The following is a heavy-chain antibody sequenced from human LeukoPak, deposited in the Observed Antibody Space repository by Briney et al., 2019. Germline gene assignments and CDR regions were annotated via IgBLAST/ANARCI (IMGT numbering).Heavy chain of an antibody. CDR1: GFTFSSYS. J-gene: IGHJ4*02. Sequence: QPGGSLRLSCAASGFTFSSYSMNWVRQAPGKGLEWVSYISSSSSTIYYADSVKGRFTISRDNAKNSLYLQMNSLRAEDTAVYYCAKERDVLRFLEWLSPKFDYWGQGTLVTVSS. D-gene: IGHD3-3*01. CDR3: AKERDVLRFLEWLSPKFDY. V-gene: IGHV3-48*01. CDR2: ISSSSSTI.